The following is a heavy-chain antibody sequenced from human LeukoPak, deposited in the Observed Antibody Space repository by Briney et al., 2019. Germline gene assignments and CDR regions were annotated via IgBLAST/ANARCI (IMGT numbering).Heavy chain of an antibody. Sequence: GGSLRLSCAASGFTFKNYWMHWVRQVPGKGLVWVSRINGDGSDTSYADSVKGRFTISRDNAKSTVYLHMNSLRAEDTAVYYCAKGGHYNYGSSDYWGQGTLVTVSS. D-gene: IGHD3-10*01. CDR2: INGDGSDT. CDR3: AKGGHYNYGSSDY. V-gene: IGHV3-74*01. J-gene: IGHJ4*02. CDR1: GFTFKNYW.